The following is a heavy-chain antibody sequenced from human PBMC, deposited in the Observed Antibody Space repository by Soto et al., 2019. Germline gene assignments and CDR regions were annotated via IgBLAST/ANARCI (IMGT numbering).Heavy chain of an antibody. CDR1: GFTFSSYA. V-gene: IGHV3-23*01. D-gene: IGHD2-21*02. Sequence: EVQLLESWGCLVQPGGSLRLSCAAYGFTFSSYAMSWVRQAPGKGLEWVSAISGSGGSTYYADSVKGRFTISRDNSKNTLYLQMNSLRADDTAVYYCAKDVVVTAIHDFGYWGQGTLVTVSS. J-gene: IGHJ4*02. CDR3: AKDVVVTAIHDFGY. CDR2: ISGSGGST.